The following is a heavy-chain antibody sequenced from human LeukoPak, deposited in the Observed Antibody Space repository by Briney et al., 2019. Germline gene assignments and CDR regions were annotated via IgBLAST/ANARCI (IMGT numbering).Heavy chain of an antibody. J-gene: IGHJ4*02. V-gene: IGHV1-2*02. D-gene: IGHD2-2*01. Sequence: ASVKVSCKASGYTFTGYYMHWVRQAPGQGLEWMEWINPNSGGTNYAQKFQGRVTMTRDTSISTAYMELSRLRSDDTAVYYCARSSDCSSTSCYGGALNYWGQGTLVTVSS. CDR1: GYTFTGYY. CDR2: INPNSGGT. CDR3: ARSSDCSSTSCYGGALNY.